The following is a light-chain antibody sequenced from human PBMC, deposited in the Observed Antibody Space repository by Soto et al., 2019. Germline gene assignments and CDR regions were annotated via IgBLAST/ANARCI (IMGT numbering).Light chain of an antibody. CDR2: GAS. V-gene: IGKV3-20*01. CDR3: QQYGSSPPSIT. CDR1: QSVSSN. J-gene: IGKJ1*01. Sequence: EIVLTQSPATLSVSPGERATLSCRASQSVSSNLAWYQQKPGQAPRLLIYGASTRATGIPDRFSGSGYGTDFTLTISRLEPEDFAVYYCQQYGSSPPSITFGQGTKVDIK.